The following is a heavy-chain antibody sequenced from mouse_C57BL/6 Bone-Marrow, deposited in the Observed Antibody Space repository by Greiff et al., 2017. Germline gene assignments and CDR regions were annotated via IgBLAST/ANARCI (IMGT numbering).Heavy chain of an antibody. CDR1: GYAFTNYL. Sequence: QVQLQQSGAELVRPGTSVKVSCKASGYAFTNYLIEWVKQRPGQGLEWIGVINPGRGGTNYHEKFKGKATLTADKSSSTAYMQLSSRKSEDSEVYFCARRDYYGSSYYAMDYWGQGTSVTVSS. D-gene: IGHD1-1*01. J-gene: IGHJ4*01. CDR2: INPGRGGT. CDR3: ARRDYYGSSYYAMDY. V-gene: IGHV1-54*01.